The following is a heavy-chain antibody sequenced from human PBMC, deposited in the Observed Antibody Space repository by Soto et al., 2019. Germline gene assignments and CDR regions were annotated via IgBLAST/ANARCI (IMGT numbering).Heavy chain of an antibody. Sequence: EVPLVESGGGLVKPGGSLRLSCAASGFTFSNAWMSWVRQAPGKGLEWVGRIKSKGDGGTTDYAAPVRGRFTISRDDSKTTLYLQMNRLKTEDTAVYYCKRDGSGIYDWGQGTLVTVSS. J-gene: IGHJ4*02. V-gene: IGHV3-15*01. CDR3: KRDGSGIYD. D-gene: IGHD3-10*01. CDR2: IKSKGDGGTT. CDR1: GFTFSNAW.